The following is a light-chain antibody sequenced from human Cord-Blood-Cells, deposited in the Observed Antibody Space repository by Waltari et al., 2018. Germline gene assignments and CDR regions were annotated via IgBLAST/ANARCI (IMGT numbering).Light chain of an antibody. CDR3: SSYTSSSTYV. CDR1: SSDVGGYNY. CDR2: DVS. V-gene: IGLV2-14*01. Sequence: QSALPHPASVSGSPGKSITIACPGTSSDVGGYNYVSWYQQPPGKAPKLMIYDVSNRPSGVSNRFSGSKSGNTASLTISGLQAEDEADYYCSSYTSSSTYVFGTGTKVTVL. J-gene: IGLJ1*01.